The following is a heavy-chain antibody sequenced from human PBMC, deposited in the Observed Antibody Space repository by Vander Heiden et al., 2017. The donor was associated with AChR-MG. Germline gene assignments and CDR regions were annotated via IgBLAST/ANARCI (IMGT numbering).Heavy chain of an antibody. CDR2: IIPIFGTA. D-gene: IGHD5-18*01. Sequence: QVQLVQSGAAVKKPGSSVKVSCKASGGTFSSYAISWVRQAPGQGLEWMGGIIPIFGTANYAQKFQGRVTITADKSTSTAYMELSSLRSEDTAVYYCARALRGYSYGYGYYYYYGMDVWGQGTTVTVSS. CDR3: ARALRGYSYGYGYYYYYGMDV. CDR1: GGTFSSYA. V-gene: IGHV1-69*06. J-gene: IGHJ6*02.